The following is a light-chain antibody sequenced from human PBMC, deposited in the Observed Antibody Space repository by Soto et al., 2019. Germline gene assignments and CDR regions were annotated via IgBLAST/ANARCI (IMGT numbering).Light chain of an antibody. CDR2: GAS. Sequence: EIVLKRSPGTLSLSPGERAALSWRASQSVSSSYLAWYQQKHGQAPRLLIYGASSRATGIPDRFSGSGSGTDFTLTISRLEPEDFAVYYCQQYAGSRTFGQGTKVDIK. J-gene: IGKJ1*01. CDR1: QSVSSSY. CDR3: QQYAGSRT. V-gene: IGKV3-20*01.